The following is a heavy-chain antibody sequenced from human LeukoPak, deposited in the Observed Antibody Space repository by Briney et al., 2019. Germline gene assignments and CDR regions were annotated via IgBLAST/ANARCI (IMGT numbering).Heavy chain of an antibody. V-gene: IGHV4-30-2*01. Sequence: PSETLSLTCTVSGGSISSGGYYWSWIRQPPGKGLEWIGYIYHSGSTYYNPSLKSRVTISADRSKNQFSLKLSSVTAADTAVYYCASFPRDAFDIWGQGTMVTVSS. CDR2: IYHSGST. J-gene: IGHJ3*02. CDR1: GGSISSGGYY. CDR3: ASFPRDAFDI.